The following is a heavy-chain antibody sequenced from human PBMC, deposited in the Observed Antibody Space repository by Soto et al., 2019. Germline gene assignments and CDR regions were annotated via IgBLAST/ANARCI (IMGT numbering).Heavy chain of an antibody. CDR1: EFTFSSYT. V-gene: IGHV3-7*01. D-gene: IGHD1-26*01. CDR3: GRDSGTFHIDY. Sequence: GGSLRLSCAASEFTFSSYTMYWVRQAPGTGLEWVARITEDGSNIYYVDSVKGRFTISRDNAKKSLYLQMNSLRAEDTAVYYCGRDSGTFHIDYWGQGTLVTVS. J-gene: IGHJ4*02. CDR2: ITEDGSNI.